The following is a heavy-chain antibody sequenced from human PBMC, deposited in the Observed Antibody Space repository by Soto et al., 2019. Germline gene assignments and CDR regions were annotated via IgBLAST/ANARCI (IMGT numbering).Heavy chain of an antibody. CDR2: ISYDGSIQ. Sequence: SGGGVVQPGRSLRLSCAASGFTFSSYGMHWVRQAPGKGLEWLAVISYDGSIQYCADSVKGRFTISRDNSKNTLYLQMNSLRPEDTAVYLCAKSRMGSSWYEGDSWGQGTLVTVSS. CDR1: GFTFSSYG. J-gene: IGHJ4*02. D-gene: IGHD6-13*01. CDR3: AKSRMGSSWYEGDS. V-gene: IGHV3-30*18.